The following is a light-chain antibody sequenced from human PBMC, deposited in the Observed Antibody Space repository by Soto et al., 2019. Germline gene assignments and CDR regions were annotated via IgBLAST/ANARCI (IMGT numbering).Light chain of an antibody. V-gene: IGKV1-5*03. Sequence: DIQMTQSPSTLSASVGDRVTITCRASQSISSWLAWYQQKPGKAPKLLIYKAASLESGVPSRFSGSGSGTAFNLTISSLQPDESATYYCQQYNSYPWTFGQGTKVEIK. CDR1: QSISSW. J-gene: IGKJ1*01. CDR3: QQYNSYPWT. CDR2: KAA.